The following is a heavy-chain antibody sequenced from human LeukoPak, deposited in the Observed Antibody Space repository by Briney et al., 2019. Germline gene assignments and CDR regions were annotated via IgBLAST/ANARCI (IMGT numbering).Heavy chain of an antibody. J-gene: IGHJ6*02. Sequence: VASVKVSCKASGYTFTGYYMHWVRQATGQGLEWMGWMNPNSGNTGYAQKFQGRVTMTRNTSISTAYMELSSLRSEDTAVYYCARFRKHPYYGMDVWGQGTTVTVSS. CDR1: GYTFTGYY. CDR2: MNPNSGNT. V-gene: IGHV1-8*02. CDR3: ARFRKHPYYGMDV.